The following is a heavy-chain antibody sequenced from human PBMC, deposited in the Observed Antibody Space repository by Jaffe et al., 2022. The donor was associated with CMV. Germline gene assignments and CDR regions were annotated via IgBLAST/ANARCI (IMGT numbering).Heavy chain of an antibody. CDR1: GFTFSSYE. J-gene: IGHJ3*02. Sequence: EVQLVESGGGLVQPGGSLRLSCAASGFTFSSYEMNWVRQAPGKGLEWVSYISSSGSTIYYADSVKGRFTISRDNAKNSLYLQMNSLRAEDTAVYYCARPLDYGDYVGDAFDIWGQGTMVTVSS. D-gene: IGHD4-17*01. CDR2: ISSSGSTI. V-gene: IGHV3-48*03. CDR3: ARPLDYGDYVGDAFDI.